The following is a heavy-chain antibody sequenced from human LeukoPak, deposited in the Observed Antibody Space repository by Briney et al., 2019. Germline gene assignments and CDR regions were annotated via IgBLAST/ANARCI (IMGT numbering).Heavy chain of an antibody. J-gene: IGHJ4*02. CDR3: XKDXXTSTXQQQLAWYFDY. CDR2: IRSDGSTK. CDR1: GFIFSSYG. D-gene: IGHD6-13*01. V-gene: IGHV3-30*02. Sequence: GGSLRLSCAASGFIFSSYGMHWVRQAPGKGLEWVAFIRSDGSTKFYADSVKGRFTISRDNSKNTLYLQINSLRGEDTAVYYCXKDXXTSTXQQQLAWYFDYWGQGTLVTVSS.